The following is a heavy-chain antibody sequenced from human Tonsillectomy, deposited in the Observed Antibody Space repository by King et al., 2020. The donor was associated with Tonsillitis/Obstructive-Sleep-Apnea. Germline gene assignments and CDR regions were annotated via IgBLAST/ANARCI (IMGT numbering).Heavy chain of an antibody. V-gene: IGHV1-69*01. CDR1: GGTFSNYA. D-gene: IGHD2-15*01. CDR3: ARGPFGVVVVAATPYYFDY. CDR2: IIPIFGTA. J-gene: IGHJ4*02. Sequence: VQLVQSGAEVKKPGSSVNVSCKASGGTFSNYAINWVRQAPGQGLEWMGWIIPIFGTANYSQQFQGRVTITADESSSTAYMELSSLRSEDTAVYYCARGPFGVVVVAATPYYFDYWGQGTLVTVSS.